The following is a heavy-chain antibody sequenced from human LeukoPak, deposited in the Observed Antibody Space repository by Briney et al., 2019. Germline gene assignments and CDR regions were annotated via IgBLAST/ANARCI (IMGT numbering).Heavy chain of an antibody. Sequence: GGSLRLSCAASGFTFDDYGMTWVRQAPGKGLEWVSVIYSGGSTYYADSVKGRFTISRDNSKNTLYLQMNSLRAEDTAVYYCAGDRGGYCSGGSCYAFDYWGQGTLVTVSS. V-gene: IGHV3-66*01. CDR3: AGDRGGYCSGGSCYAFDY. CDR1: GFTFDDYG. D-gene: IGHD2-15*01. CDR2: IYSGGST. J-gene: IGHJ4*02.